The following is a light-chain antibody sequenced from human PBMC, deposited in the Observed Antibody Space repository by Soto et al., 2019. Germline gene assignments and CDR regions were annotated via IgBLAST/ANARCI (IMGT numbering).Light chain of an antibody. CDR1: SGSVSTSYY. CDR2: NTN. CDR3: VLYMGSGLGV. J-gene: IGLJ3*02. V-gene: IGLV8-61*01. Sequence: QAVVTQEPSFSVSPGGTVTLTGGLSSGSVSTSYYPSWYQQSPGQAQRTLIYNTNTRSSGVPDRFSGSILGNKADLTITGAQADDESDYYCVLYMGSGLGVFGGGTQLPVL.